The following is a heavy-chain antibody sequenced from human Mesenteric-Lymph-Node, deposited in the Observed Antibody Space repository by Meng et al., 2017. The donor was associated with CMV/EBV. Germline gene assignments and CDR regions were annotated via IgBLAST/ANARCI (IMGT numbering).Heavy chain of an antibody. CDR1: GGTCGSYA. CDR2: IIPIFGTA. J-gene: IGHJ4*02. CDR3: AAMVRGVPDY. Sequence: SCKASGGTCGSYAISWVRQAPGQGLEWMGGIIPIFGTANYAQKFQGRVTITADESTSTAYMELSSLRSEDTAVYYCAAMVRGVPDYWGQGTLVTVSS. V-gene: IGHV1-69*01. D-gene: IGHD3-10*01.